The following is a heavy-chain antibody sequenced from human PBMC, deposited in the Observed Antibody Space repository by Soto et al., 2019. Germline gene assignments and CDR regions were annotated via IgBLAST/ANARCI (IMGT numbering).Heavy chain of an antibody. CDR1: GGTFSNYA. J-gene: IGHJ6*02. D-gene: IGHD6-19*01. Sequence: QVQLVQSGAEVKKPGSSVKVSCKASGGTFSNYAFSWVRQAPGQGLEWLGGIMPIFGRADYAQKFRDRAPITAEESTRTAHKGLRSLRSEDTAVYYCASWLKGAGIGGNYYYGVDVWGQGATVTFSS. CDR2: IMPIFGRA. V-gene: IGHV1-69*12. CDR3: ASWLKGAGIGGNYYYGVDV.